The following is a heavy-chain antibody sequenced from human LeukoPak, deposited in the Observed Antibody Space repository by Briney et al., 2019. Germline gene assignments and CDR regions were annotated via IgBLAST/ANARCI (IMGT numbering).Heavy chain of an antibody. CDR3: AKDASGSPYYFDY. J-gene: IGHJ4*02. CDR2: ISAGGGAT. V-gene: IGHV3-23*01. CDR1: RFTFSSYA. D-gene: IGHD3-10*01. Sequence: GGSLRLSCATSRFTFSSYAMSWVRQAPGKGLEWVSAISAGGGATYYADTVKRRFTISRDNSKNTLYLQMNSLRADDTAVYYCAKDASGSPYYFDYWGQGTLVTVSS.